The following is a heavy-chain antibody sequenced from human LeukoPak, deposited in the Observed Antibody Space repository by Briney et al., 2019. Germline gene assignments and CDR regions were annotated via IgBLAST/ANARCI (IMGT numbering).Heavy chain of an antibody. CDR3: AHSSLYYDDIWGSYRQFDS. Sequence: SGPTLVNPTQTPTLTCTFSGFSLSTSGVGVGWIRQPPGKALEWLALIYWDDDKRYSPSLKTRLTITKGPSKNRVVLTVTNLDPVNTATYYCAHSSLYYDDIWGSYRQFDSWGQGTLVTVSS. V-gene: IGHV2-5*02. CDR2: IYWDDDK. J-gene: IGHJ4*02. D-gene: IGHD3-16*02. CDR1: GFSLSTSGVG.